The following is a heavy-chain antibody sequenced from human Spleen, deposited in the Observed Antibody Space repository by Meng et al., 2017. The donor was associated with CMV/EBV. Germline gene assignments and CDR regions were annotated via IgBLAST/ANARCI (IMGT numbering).Heavy chain of an antibody. CDR1: GYTFTGYY. J-gene: IGHJ4*02. D-gene: IGHD6-13*01. V-gene: IGHV1-18*04. Sequence: LVQCWAEVKKPGASVKVSCKASGYTFTGYYMHWVRQAPGQGLEWMGWISAYNGNTNYAQKLQGRVTMTTDTSTSTAYMELRSLRSDDTAVYYCARAGGSSPRGPPDYWGQGTLVTVSS. CDR3: ARAGGSSPRGPPDY. CDR2: ISAYNGNT.